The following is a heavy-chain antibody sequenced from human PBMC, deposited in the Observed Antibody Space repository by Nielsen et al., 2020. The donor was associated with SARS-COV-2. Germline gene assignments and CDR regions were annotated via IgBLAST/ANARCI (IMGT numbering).Heavy chain of an antibody. V-gene: IGHV3-9*01. D-gene: IGHD4-17*01. CDR2: ISWNSGSI. CDR3: GAGDYDY. CDR1: GFTFDDYA. Sequence: LKISCAASGFTFDDYAMHWVRQAPGKGLEWVSGISWNSGSIGYADSVKGRFTISRDNAKNSLYLQMNSLRAEDTALYYCGAGDYDYWGQGTLVTVSS. J-gene: IGHJ4*02.